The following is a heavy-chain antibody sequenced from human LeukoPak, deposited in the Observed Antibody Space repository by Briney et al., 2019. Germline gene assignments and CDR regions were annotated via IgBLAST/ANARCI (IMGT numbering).Heavy chain of an antibody. J-gene: IGHJ4*02. CDR1: GGSISSTGYY. Sequence: PSETLSLTCTVYGGSISSTGYYWGWIRQPPGKGLEWLGNIYYTGSTYYNPSLKSRVTISVDTSKNQFSLKLSSVTAADTAVYYCARLRCSGGSCYIFDYWGQGTLVTVSS. D-gene: IGHD2-15*01. V-gene: IGHV4-39*01. CDR2: IYYTGST. CDR3: ARLRCSGGSCYIFDY.